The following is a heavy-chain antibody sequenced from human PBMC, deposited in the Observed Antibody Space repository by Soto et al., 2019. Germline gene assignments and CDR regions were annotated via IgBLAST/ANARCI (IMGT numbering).Heavy chain of an antibody. CDR3: AKEGGFRYGAIDS. D-gene: IGHD5-18*01. V-gene: IGHV3-23*01. Sequence: GGSLRLSCAASGFTFSTYAMSWVRQVPGKGLEWVSSISASPGSTYYADSVKGRSTISRDNSKNTMYLQVNTLRAEDTAVYYCAKEGGFRYGAIDSWGQGTLVTVSS. J-gene: IGHJ4*02. CDR1: GFTFSTYA. CDR2: ISASPGST.